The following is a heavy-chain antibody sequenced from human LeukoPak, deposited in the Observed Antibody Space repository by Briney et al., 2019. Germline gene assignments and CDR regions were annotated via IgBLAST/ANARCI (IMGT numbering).Heavy chain of an antibody. D-gene: IGHD4-17*01. CDR3: ARPDGDDDC. CDR1: GGSISSYY. J-gene: IGHJ4*02. V-gene: IGHV4-59*08. Sequence: SETLSLTCTVSGGSISSYYWSWIRQPPGKGLEWIGYIYYSGSTNYNPSLKSRVTISVDTSKNQFALKQSPVPAADTAVYYCARPDGDDDCWGQGSLVTVSS. CDR2: IYYSGST.